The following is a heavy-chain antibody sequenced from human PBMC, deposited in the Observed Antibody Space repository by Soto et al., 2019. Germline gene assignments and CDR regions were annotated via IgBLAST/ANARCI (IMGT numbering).Heavy chain of an antibody. CDR2: IYYSGST. V-gene: IGHV4-59*08. Sequence: SSETLSLTCTVSGGSISSYYWSWIRQPPGKGLEWIGYIYYSGSTNYNPSLKSRVTISVDTSKNQFSLKLSSVTAADTAVYYCARRRVTHYYYYYMDVWGKGTTVTVSS. CDR1: GGSISSYY. J-gene: IGHJ6*03. D-gene: IGHD2-21*02. CDR3: ARRRVTHYYYYYMDV.